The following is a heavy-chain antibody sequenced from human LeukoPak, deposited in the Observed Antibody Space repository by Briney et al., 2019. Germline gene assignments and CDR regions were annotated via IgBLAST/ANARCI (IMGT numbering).Heavy chain of an antibody. D-gene: IGHD4-17*01. J-gene: IGHJ5*02. CDR1: GFTFSTYN. Sequence: GGSLRLSCAASGFTFSTYNMNWVRQAPGKGLEWVSSISSGSSYIYYADSVKGRFTISRDNAKNSLYLQMNSLRAEDTAVYYCARVVDYGDYSDWFDPWGQGTLVTVSS. V-gene: IGHV3-21*04. CDR2: ISSGSSYI. CDR3: ARVVDYGDYSDWFDP.